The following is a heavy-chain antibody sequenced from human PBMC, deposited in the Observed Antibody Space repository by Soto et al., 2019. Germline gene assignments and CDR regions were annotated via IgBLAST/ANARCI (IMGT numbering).Heavy chain of an antibody. CDR3: TRQRNSRSCLDS. CDR2: LYYSGSP. V-gene: IGHV4-59*08. CDR1: GASLSRYF. J-gene: IGHJ5*01. Sequence: SEPPSLTCTVPGASLSRYFWSWIRLPPEKGLEWIGYLYYSGSPSYNPSLKSRVTISVDTSKNQFSLTLSSATAADTVFYMFTRQRNSRSCLDS.